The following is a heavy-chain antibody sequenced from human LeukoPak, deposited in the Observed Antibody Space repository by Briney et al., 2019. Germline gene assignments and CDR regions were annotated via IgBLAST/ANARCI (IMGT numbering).Heavy chain of an antibody. D-gene: IGHD2-2*01. Sequence: SQTLSLTCTVSGGSISSGDYYWSWIRQPPGKGLEWIGYIYYSGSTYYNPSLKSRVTISVDTSKNQFSLKLSSVTAADTAVYYCARVLGYCTSTSCSDYYYYGMDVWGQGTTVIVSS. J-gene: IGHJ6*02. CDR1: GGSISSGDYY. CDR3: ARVLGYCTSTSCSDYYYYGMDV. CDR2: IYYSGST. V-gene: IGHV4-30-4*01.